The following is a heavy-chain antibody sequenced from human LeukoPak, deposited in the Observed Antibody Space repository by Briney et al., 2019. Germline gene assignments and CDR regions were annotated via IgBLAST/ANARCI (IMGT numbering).Heavy chain of an antibody. V-gene: IGHV4-59*02. J-gene: IGHJ2*01. CDR3: ARGSTDVYWFLDV. Sequence: SQTLSLTCIVSGSSVSTFYWSWLRQSPGTGLEWVGFVHDTGSTAYNPSLKSRVTISLETSKNQLSLMLTSVTAADTAMYYCARGSTDVYWFLDVWGRGTLVTVSS. D-gene: IGHD1-26*01. CDR1: GSSVSTFY. CDR2: VHDTGST.